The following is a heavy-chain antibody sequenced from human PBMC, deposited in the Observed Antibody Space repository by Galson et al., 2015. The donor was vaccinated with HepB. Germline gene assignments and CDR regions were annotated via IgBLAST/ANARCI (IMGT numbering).Heavy chain of an antibody. J-gene: IGHJ4*02. CDR3: TRGGLEPIDY. CDR1: GFTFSVYW. CDR2: INPDGTTT. Sequence: SLRLSCAASGFTFSVYWMHWVRQPPGKGLVWVSRINPDGTTTSYADSVRGRFTISRDNPKNTLYLQVNSLRVEDTGVYYCTRGGLEPIDYWGQGILVTVSS. D-gene: IGHD1-1*01. V-gene: IGHV3-74*01.